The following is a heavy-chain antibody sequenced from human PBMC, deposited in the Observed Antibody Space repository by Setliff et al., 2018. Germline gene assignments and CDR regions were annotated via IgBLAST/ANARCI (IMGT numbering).Heavy chain of an antibody. CDR3: TTRYCSHGGCYREGVFVYMDV. Sequence: GESLRLSCAASGFTFSNAWMNWVRQAPGKGLEWVGRRSKTDGGTTDYAAPVKGRFTISRDDSKNTLYLQMNSLKTEDTAVYYCTTRYCSHGGCYREGVFVYMDVWGKGTTVTVSS. D-gene: IGHD2-8*01. V-gene: IGHV3-15*07. CDR2: RSKTDGGTT. J-gene: IGHJ6*03. CDR1: GFTFSNAW.